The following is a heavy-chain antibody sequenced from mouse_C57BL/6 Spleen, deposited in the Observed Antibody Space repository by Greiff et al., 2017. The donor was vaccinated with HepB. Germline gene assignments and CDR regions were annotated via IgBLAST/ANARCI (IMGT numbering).Heavy chain of an antibody. V-gene: IGHV1-82*01. CDR3: ATQAYYSNYEWFAY. CDR1: GYAFSSSW. J-gene: IGHJ3*01. Sequence: VQLVESGPELVKPGASVKISCKASGYAFSSSWMNWVKQRPGKGLEWIGRIYPGDGDTNYNGKFKGKATLTADKSSSTAYMQLSSLTSEDSAVYFCATQAYYSNYEWFAYWGQGTLVTVSA. D-gene: IGHD2-5*01. CDR2: IYPGDGDT.